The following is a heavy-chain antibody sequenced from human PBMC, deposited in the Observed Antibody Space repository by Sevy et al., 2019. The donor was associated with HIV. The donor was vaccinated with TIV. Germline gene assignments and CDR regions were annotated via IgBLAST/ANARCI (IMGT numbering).Heavy chain of an antibody. CDR2: IKQDGSEK. Sequence: GGSLRLSCAASGFTFSSYWMSWVRQAPGKGLEWVANIKQDGSEKYYVYSVKGRFTISRDNAKNSLYLQMNSLRAEDTAVYYCARDQGGMYGDYEGYYFDYWGQGTLVTVSS. CDR1: GFTFSSYW. V-gene: IGHV3-7*01. D-gene: IGHD4-17*01. J-gene: IGHJ4*02. CDR3: ARDQGGMYGDYEGYYFDY.